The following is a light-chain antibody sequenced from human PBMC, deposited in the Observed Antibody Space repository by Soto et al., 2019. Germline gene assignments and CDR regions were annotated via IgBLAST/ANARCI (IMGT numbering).Light chain of an antibody. V-gene: IGKV3-15*01. Sequence: EIGVTQAPSTRPGSQGERVTLSCRASQSIGNSVAWYQQRPGQAPRLIIFGASTRATGFPARFSGSGSGTEFTLTISRLQSEDFAIYFSQQHNGWPWTFGRGTKVDIK. J-gene: IGKJ1*01. CDR1: QSIGNS. CDR2: GAS. CDR3: QQHNGWPWT.